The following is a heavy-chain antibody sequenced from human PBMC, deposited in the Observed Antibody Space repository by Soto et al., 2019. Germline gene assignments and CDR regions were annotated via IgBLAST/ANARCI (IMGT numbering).Heavy chain of an antibody. CDR2: INAGNGNT. CDR3: ARGDSSGWYGFDY. Sequence: ASVKVSCKASGYTFTSYAMHWVRQAPGQRLEWMGWINAGNGNTKYSQKFQGRVTITRDTSASTAYMELSSLRSEDTAVYYCARGDSSGWYGFDYWGQGTLVTVSS. D-gene: IGHD6-19*01. J-gene: IGHJ4*02. V-gene: IGHV1-3*01. CDR1: GYTFTSYA.